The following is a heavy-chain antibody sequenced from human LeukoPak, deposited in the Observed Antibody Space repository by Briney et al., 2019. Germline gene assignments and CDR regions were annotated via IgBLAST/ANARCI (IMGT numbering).Heavy chain of an antibody. CDR2: ISSSGSTI. Sequence: GGSVRLSFAASGFTFSSYEMNWVRQAPGKGLEGVSYISSSGSTIYYADSVKGRFTISRDNAKNSLYLQMNSLRAEDTAVYYCAREGTERSPAWYYGMDVWGQGTTVTVSS. CDR3: AREGTERSPAWYYGMDV. V-gene: IGHV3-48*03. CDR1: GFTFSSYE. J-gene: IGHJ6*02. D-gene: IGHD1-1*01.